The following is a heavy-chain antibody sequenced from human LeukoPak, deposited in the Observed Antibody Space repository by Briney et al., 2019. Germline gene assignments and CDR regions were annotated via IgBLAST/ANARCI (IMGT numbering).Heavy chain of an antibody. J-gene: IGHJ4*02. CDR1: GGSISKFY. D-gene: IGHD2-15*01. CDR3: AREYCSGGSCYFDY. Sequence: SETLSLTCTVSGGSISKFYWSWIRQPPGKGLEWIGYIYYSGSTYYNPSLKSRVTISVDTSKNQFSLKLSSVTAADTAVYYCAREYCSGGSCYFDYWGQGSQVTVSS. CDR2: IYYSGST. V-gene: IGHV4-59*12.